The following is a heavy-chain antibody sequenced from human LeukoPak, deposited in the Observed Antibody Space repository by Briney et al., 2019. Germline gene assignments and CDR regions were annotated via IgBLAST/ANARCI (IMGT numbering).Heavy chain of an antibody. V-gene: IGHV3-30*04. CDR1: GFTSTGYA. Sequence: GGSLTLSCAASGFTSTGYAVPSVGQAPGKGLEWVAAFSYGGSKQYYADSVKGRFTISRDNSKDTLYLQMNGLRPEDTALSYCVSQIKCSSSPYIPCDHWGQGSRVTVSS. CDR3: VSQIKCSSSPYIPCDH. J-gene: IGHJ4*02. CDR2: FSYGGSKQ. D-gene: IGHD6-6*01.